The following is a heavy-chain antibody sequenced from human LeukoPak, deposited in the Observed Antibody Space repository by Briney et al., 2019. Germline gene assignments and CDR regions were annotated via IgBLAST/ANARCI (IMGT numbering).Heavy chain of an antibody. J-gene: IGHJ2*01. CDR2: INLNSGGT. CDR1: GYTFTGYY. V-gene: IGHV1-2*02. Sequence: ASVKVSCKASGYTFTGYYMHWVRQAPGQGLEWMGWINLNSGGTNYAQKFQGRVTMTRDTSISTAYMELSRLRSDDTAVYYCARTIGYCSSTSCSNWYFDLWGRGTLVTVSS. D-gene: IGHD2-2*01. CDR3: ARTIGYCSSTSCSNWYFDL.